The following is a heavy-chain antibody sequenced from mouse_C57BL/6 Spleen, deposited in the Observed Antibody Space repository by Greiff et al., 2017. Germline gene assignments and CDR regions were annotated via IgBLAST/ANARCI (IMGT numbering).Heavy chain of an antibody. J-gene: IGHJ1*03. CDR2: INPSNGGT. V-gene: IGHV1-53*01. D-gene: IGHD1-1*01. CDR3: ARGGYGSYWYFDV. CDR1: GYTFTSYW. Sequence: VQLQQPGTELVKPGASVKLSCKASGYTFTSYWMHWVKQRPGQGLEWIGNINPSNGGTNYNEKFKSKATLTVDKSSSTAYMQLSSLTSEDTAIYYCARGGYGSYWYFDVWGTGTTVTVSS.